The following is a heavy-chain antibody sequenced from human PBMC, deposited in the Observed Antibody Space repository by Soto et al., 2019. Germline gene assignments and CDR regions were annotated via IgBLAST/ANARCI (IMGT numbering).Heavy chain of an antibody. CDR3: ARVSVTIFGVVMGHYYYAMDV. Sequence: SETLSLTCAVYGGSFSDYHWSWIRQPPGKGLEWIGEINHGGSTKYNPSLKSRVTISKDTSMKQVSLKLTSVTAADTAVYYCARVSVTIFGVVMGHYYYAMDVWGQGTTVTVSS. CDR1: GGSFSDYH. V-gene: IGHV4-34*01. J-gene: IGHJ6*02. D-gene: IGHD3-3*01. CDR2: INHGGST.